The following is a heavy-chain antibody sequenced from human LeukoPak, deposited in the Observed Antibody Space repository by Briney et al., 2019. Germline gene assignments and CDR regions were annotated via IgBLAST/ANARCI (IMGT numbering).Heavy chain of an antibody. CDR2: IYYSGST. D-gene: IGHD2-8*01. CDR1: GGSINSNSYY. Sequence: SETLSLTCTVSGGSINSNSYYWGWIRQPPGKGLEWIGSIYYSGSTYYNPSLKSRVTISVDTSKNQFSLKVTSVTAADTAVYYCARRYCTNGVCYRSAFDIWGQGTMVSVSS. CDR3: ARRYCTNGVCYRSAFDI. V-gene: IGHV4-39*07. J-gene: IGHJ3*02.